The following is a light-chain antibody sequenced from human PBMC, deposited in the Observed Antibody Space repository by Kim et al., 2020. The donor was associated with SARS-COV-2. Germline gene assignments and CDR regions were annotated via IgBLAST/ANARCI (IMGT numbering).Light chain of an antibody. CDR1: QSVAATS. CDR3: QQYHTPPT. CDR2: HTS. V-gene: IGKV3-20*01. Sequence: SWSPGERATLSCRASQSVAATSLAWYQQKPGQPPSLLIYHTSTRATAIPDRFSGSGSGTDFTLTISRLEPADFAVYYCQQYHTPPTFGQGTKLEI. J-gene: IGKJ2*01.